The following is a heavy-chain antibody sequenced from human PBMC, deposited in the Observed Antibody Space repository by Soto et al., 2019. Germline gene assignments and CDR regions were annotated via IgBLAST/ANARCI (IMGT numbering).Heavy chain of an antibody. V-gene: IGHV3-13*01. CDR2: IGTAGDT. CDR3: ARAAAWPTAAMVDY. J-gene: IGHJ4*02. D-gene: IGHD5-18*01. Sequence: GGSLRLSCVASGFTISSYDMHWVRQVTGKGLEWVSAIGTAGDTYYPGSVKGRLTIFGENAKNSLYLQMNSLRAGDTAVYYCARAAAWPTAAMVDYWGQGTLVTVSS. CDR1: GFTISSYD.